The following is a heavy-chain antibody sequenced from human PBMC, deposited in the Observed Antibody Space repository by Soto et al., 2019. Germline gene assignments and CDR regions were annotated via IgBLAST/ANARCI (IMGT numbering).Heavy chain of an antibody. V-gene: IGHV4-39*01. CDR2: IYYSGST. CDR1: GGSISSSSYY. D-gene: IGHD3-16*02. J-gene: IGHJ6*04. CDR3: GSRYAPGLGDLSQTNYDGMDV. Sequence: SSETLSLTCTVSGGSISSSSYYWGWIRQPPGKGLEWIGSIYYSGSTYYNPSLKSRVTISVDTSKNQFSLKLSSVTAADTAVYYCGSRYAPGLGDLSQTNYDGMDVGGKGTRVT.